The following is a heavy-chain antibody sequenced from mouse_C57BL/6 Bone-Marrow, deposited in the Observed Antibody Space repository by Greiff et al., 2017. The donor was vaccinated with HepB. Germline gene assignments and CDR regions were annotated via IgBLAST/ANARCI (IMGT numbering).Heavy chain of an antibody. CDR3: TIPTVVAPWDFDV. CDR2: IDPETGGT. D-gene: IGHD1-1*01. CDR1: GYTFTDYE. J-gene: IGHJ1*03. V-gene: IGHV1-15*01. Sequence: QVQLQQSGAELVRPGASVTLSCKASGYTFTDYEMHWVKQTPVHGLEWIGAIDPETGGTAYNQKFKGKAILTADKSSSTAYMELRSLTSEDSAVYYCTIPTVVAPWDFDVWGTGTTVTVSS.